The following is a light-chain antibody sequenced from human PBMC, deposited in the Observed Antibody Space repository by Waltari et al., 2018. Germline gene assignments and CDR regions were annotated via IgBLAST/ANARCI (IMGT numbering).Light chain of an antibody. V-gene: IGKV3-20*01. CDR1: QSVSSSY. CDR2: GAS. J-gene: IGKJ1*01. CDR3: QQYGSSPGT. Sequence: EIVLPQSPGTLSLSQGERATPPCRASQSVSSSYLAWDQQKPGQAPRLLIYGASSRATGIPDRFSGSGSGTDFTLTISRLEPEDFAVYYCQQYGSSPGTFGQGTKVEIK.